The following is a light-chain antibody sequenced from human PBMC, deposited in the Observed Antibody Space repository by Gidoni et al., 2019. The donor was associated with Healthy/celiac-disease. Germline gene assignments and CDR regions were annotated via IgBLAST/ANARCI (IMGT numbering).Light chain of an antibody. CDR3: SSYTSSSTRLYV. CDR1: SSDVGGYNY. J-gene: IGLJ1*01. CDR2: EVS. V-gene: IGLV2-14*01. Sequence: QSALTQPASVSGSPGQSITISCTGTSSDVGGYNYVSWYQPHPGKAPKLMIYEVSNRPSGVSNRFSGSKSGNTASLTISGLQAEDEADYYCSSYTSSSTRLYVFGTGTKVTVL.